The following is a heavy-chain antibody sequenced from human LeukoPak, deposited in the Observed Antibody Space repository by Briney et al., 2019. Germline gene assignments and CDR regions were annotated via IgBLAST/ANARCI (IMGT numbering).Heavy chain of an antibody. CDR2: IYTGGST. CDR1: GFTVSSNF. J-gene: IGHJ4*02. CDR3: ALGVVTDY. D-gene: IGHD3-22*01. V-gene: IGHV3-66*01. Sequence: GGSLRLSCAASGFTVSSNFMSWVRQAPGKGLEWVSVIYTGGSTYYADSGKGRFTISRDNSKNTLYLQMNSLRVEDTAVYYCALGVVTDYWGQGTLVTVSS.